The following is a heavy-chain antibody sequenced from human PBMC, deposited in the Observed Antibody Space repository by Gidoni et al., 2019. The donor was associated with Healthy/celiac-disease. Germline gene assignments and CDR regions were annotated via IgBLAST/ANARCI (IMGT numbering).Heavy chain of an antibody. CDR1: GFTFSRYA. CDR2: ISGSGGST. Sequence: EVQLLESGGGLVQPGGSLRLSCAASGFTFSRYAMSWVRQAPGKGLEWVSAISGSGGSTYYADSVKGRFTISRDNSKNTLYLQMNSLRAEDTAVYYCAKLVCSSTSCPGAFDIWGQGTMVTVSS. V-gene: IGHV3-23*01. CDR3: AKLVCSSTSCPGAFDI. D-gene: IGHD2-2*01. J-gene: IGHJ3*02.